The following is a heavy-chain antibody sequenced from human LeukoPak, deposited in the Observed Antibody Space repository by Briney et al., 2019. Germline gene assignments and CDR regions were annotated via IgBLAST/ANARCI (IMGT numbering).Heavy chain of an antibody. CDR2: INHSGST. V-gene: IGHV4-34*01. Sequence: PSETLSLTCAVYGGSFSGYYWSWIRQPPGKGLEWIGEINHSGSTNYNPSLKSRVTISVDTSKNQFSLKLSSVTAADTAVYYCAKGAYGSGSYFLDYWGQGTLVTVSS. J-gene: IGHJ4*02. CDR1: GGSFSGYY. D-gene: IGHD3-10*01. CDR3: AKGAYGSGSYFLDY.